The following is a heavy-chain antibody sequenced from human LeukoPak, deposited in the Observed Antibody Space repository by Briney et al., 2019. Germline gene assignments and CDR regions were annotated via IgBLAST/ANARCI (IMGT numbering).Heavy chain of an antibody. D-gene: IGHD2/OR15-2a*01. Sequence: GGSLRLSCAASGFTFSGSWMAWLRQAPGKGLEWVANIKQDAGEKYYVDSVKGRFTISRDNAKNSLYLQMNSLRAEDTAVYYCAKGYCNSTFCHANWFDPWGQGTLVTVSP. CDR1: GFTFSGSW. CDR2: IKQDAGEK. V-gene: IGHV3-7*01. J-gene: IGHJ5*02. CDR3: AKGYCNSTFCHANWFDP.